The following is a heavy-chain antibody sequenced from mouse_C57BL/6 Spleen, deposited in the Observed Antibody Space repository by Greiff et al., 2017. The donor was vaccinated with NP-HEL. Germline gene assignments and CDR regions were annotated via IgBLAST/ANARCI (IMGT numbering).Heavy chain of an antibody. J-gene: IGHJ1*03. CDR1: GYSITSGYY. D-gene: IGHD1-1*01. CDR2: ISYDGSN. CDR3: ARDYGSWYWYFDV. V-gene: IGHV3-6*01. Sequence: EVQLQQSGPGLVKPSQSLSLTCSVTGYSITSGYYWNWIRQFPGNKLEWMGYISYDGSNNYNPSLKNRISITRDTSKNQFFLKLNSVTTEDTATYYCARDYGSWYWYFDVWGTGTTVTVSS.